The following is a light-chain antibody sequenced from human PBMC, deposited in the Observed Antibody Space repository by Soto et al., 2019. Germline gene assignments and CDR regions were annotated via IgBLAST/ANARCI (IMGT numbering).Light chain of an antibody. J-gene: IGKJ1*01. CDR3: QQYNYWRT. CDR2: GAS. CDR1: QSVSSN. V-gene: IGKV3-15*01. Sequence: EVGISQSPSTLSVSPGERATLSCRASQSVSSNLAWYQQKPGQAPRLLIYGASTRATGIPARFSGSGSGTEFTLTISSLQSEDFAVYYCQQYNYWRTFGQGTKVDIK.